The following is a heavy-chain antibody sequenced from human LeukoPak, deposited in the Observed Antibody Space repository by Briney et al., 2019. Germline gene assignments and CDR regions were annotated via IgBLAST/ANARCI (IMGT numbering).Heavy chain of an antibody. Sequence: SETLSLTCAVYGGSFSGYYWSWIRQPPGKGLEWIGEINHSGSTNYNPSLKSRVTISVDTSKNQFSLKLSSVTAADTAVYYCARGYSSGWYFRYWGQGTLVTVSS. CDR2: INHSGST. CDR3: ARGYSSGWYFRY. J-gene: IGHJ4*02. V-gene: IGHV4-34*01. CDR1: GGSFSGYY. D-gene: IGHD6-19*01.